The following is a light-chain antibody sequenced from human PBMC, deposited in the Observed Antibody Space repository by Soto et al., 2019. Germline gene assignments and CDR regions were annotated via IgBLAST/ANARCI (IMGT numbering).Light chain of an antibody. V-gene: IGKV1-39*01. CDR1: QSISSY. CDR2: AAS. Sequence: DIQMTQSPSSLSASVGDRVTITCRASQSISSYLNWYQQKPGKAPKFLIYAASSLQSGVPSRFSGSGSGTDFTLTISSLQPEDFATYYCQQSYRTPITFGGGTKVEIK. J-gene: IGKJ4*01. CDR3: QQSYRTPIT.